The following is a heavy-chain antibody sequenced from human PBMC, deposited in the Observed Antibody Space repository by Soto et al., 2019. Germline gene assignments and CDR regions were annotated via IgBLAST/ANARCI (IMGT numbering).Heavy chain of an antibody. D-gene: IGHD2-8*02. CDR2: INPNSGGT. J-gene: IGHJ6*02. Sequence: ASVKVCCKASGYTFTGYYMHWVRQAPGQGLEWMGWINPNSGGTNYAQKFQGWVTMTRDTSISTAYMELSRLRSDDTAVYYCARGGYWSSHYYYYGMDVWGQGTTVTVSS. CDR1: GYTFTGYY. V-gene: IGHV1-2*04. CDR3: ARGGYWSSHYYYYGMDV.